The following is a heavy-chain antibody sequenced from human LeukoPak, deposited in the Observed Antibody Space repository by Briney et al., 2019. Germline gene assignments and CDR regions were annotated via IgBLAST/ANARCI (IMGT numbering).Heavy chain of an antibody. CDR1: GGSMSSYY. Sequence: SETLSLTCTVSGGSMSSYYWTWIRQPPGKGPEWIGYIYYTGSTNYNPSLKSRVTISVDPSTNQCSLNLSFVTAADTAVYYCARGSKYGDFSFDYWGEGTLVTVSS. J-gene: IGHJ4*02. CDR2: IYYTGST. V-gene: IGHV4-59*01. D-gene: IGHD4-17*01. CDR3: ARGSKYGDFSFDY.